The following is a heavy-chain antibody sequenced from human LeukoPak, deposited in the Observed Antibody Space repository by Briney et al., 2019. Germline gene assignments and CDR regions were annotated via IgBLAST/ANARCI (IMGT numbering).Heavy chain of an antibody. CDR1: GFTFSNYD. Sequence: GGSLRLSCTASGFTFSNYDMSWVRQAPGKGLEWVSFIGRKVYGGTTDYAASVKGRFTISRDDSKSIAYLQMDSLTTEDTAVYYCTRDVRLIYGNDAFDIWGQGTMVTVSS. J-gene: IGHJ3*02. V-gene: IGHV3-49*04. CDR3: TRDVRLIYGNDAFDI. D-gene: IGHD4-17*01. CDR2: IGRKVYGGTT.